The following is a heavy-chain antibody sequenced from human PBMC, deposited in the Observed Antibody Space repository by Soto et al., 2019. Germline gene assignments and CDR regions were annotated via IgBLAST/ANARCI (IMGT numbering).Heavy chain of an antibody. CDR2: IIPIFGTA. V-gene: IGHV1-69*13. Sequence: GASVKVSCKASGGTFSSYAISWVRQAPGQGLEWMGGIIPIFGTANYAQKFQGRVTITADESTSTAYMELSSLRSEDTAVYYCARMYNWNYERVWGGFDYPGQGTLGTVS. J-gene: IGHJ4*02. CDR3: ARMYNWNYERVWGGFDY. CDR1: GGTFSSYA. D-gene: IGHD1-7*01.